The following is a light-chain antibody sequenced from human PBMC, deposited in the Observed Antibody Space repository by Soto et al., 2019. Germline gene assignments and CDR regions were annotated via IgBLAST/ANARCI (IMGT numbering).Light chain of an antibody. CDR1: QSVSIK. Sequence: IVMTQAPPTLSVSPLEIPTLSLMTSQSVSIKLAWYQQKPGQAPRLLIYDTSTRATGIPARFSGSGSGTEFTLTISSLQSEHFAVYYCQQYNNWPPITFGQGTRLEIK. CDR2: DTS. J-gene: IGKJ5*01. V-gene: IGKV3-15*01. CDR3: QQYNNWPPIT.